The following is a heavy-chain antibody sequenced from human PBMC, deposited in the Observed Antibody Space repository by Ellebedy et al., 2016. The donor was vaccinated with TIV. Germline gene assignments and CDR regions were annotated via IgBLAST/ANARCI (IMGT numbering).Heavy chain of an antibody. D-gene: IGHD2-15*01. Sequence: GESPKISCAASGFTFSSYWMSRVRQVPGKGLEWVAYINQDGRGKSYMDSVEGRFTISRDNAKNSLFLQINSLSADDTAMYYCARGSVVAPTFDFWGQGTLVTVSS. CDR1: GFTFSSYW. CDR3: ARGSVVAPTFDF. J-gene: IGHJ4*02. CDR2: INQDGRGK. V-gene: IGHV3-7*03.